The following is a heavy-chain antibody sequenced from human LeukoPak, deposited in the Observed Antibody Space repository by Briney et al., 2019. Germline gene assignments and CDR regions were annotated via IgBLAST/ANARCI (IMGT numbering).Heavy chain of an antibody. J-gene: IGHJ3*02. D-gene: IGHD3-10*01. CDR1: GFTFSSYA. V-gene: IGHV3-23*01. CDR3: AKDGSVLLWFGESDAFDI. CDR2: ISGSGGST. Sequence: GGSLRLSCVASGFTFSSYAMSWVRQAPGKGLEWVSAISGSGGSTYYADSVKGRFTISRDNSKNTLYLQMNSLRAEDTAVYYCAKDGSVLLWFGESDAFDIWGQGTMVTVSS.